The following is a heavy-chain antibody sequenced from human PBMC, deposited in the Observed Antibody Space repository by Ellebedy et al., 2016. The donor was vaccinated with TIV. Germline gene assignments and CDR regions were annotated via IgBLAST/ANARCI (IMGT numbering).Heavy chain of an antibody. J-gene: IGHJ6*04. CDR1: GDSISSSSTHY. Sequence: SETLSLXCTVSGDSISSSSTHYWGWIRQPPGKGLEWIGSTHYSGSIYYNPSLKSRVTISVDTSKNQFSLKLTSVTAADTALYYCARHYPGGYPGDVWGKGTTVTVSS. CDR2: THYSGSI. CDR3: ARHYPGGYPGDV. V-gene: IGHV4-39*01. D-gene: IGHD2-15*01.